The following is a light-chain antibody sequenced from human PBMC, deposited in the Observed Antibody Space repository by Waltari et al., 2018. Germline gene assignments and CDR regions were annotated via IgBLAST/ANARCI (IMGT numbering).Light chain of an antibody. V-gene: IGKV3-20*01. CDR1: QRVSSRY. Sequence: EIVVTQAPGTLSLSPVERATLSCRASQRVSSRYLAWYQQTPGQAHRLLIYGASRRATGIPDRFSGSGSGTDFTLTISRLEPEDFAVYYCQQYGSSRTFGQGTKVEIK. CDR3: QQYGSSRT. J-gene: IGKJ1*01. CDR2: GAS.